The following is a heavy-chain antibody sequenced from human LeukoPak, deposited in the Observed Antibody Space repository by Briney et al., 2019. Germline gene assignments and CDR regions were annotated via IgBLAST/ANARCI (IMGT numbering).Heavy chain of an antibody. Sequence: GASVKVSCKASGGTFSSYAISWVRQAPGQGLEWMGGIIPIFGTANYAQKFQGRVTITTDESTSTAYMELSSLRSEDTAVYYCARIGSARPDAFDIWGQGTMVTVSS. J-gene: IGHJ3*02. CDR1: GGTFSSYA. CDR3: ARIGSARPDAFDI. D-gene: IGHD6-6*01. V-gene: IGHV1-69*05. CDR2: IIPIFGTA.